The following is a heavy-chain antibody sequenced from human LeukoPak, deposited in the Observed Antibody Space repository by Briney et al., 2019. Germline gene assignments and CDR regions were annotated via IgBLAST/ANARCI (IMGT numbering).Heavy chain of an antibody. CDR3: ARHSRVGGLDY. D-gene: IGHD1-26*01. V-gene: IGHV4-39*01. Sequence: SETLSLTCTVSGGSISSSSYYWAWIRQPRGKGLESIGIIYYSASTYYHPSLHSRFTISVDTSNNQFSLKLSSVTAADTAVYYCARHSRVGGLDYWGQGTLVTVSS. CDR1: GGSISSSSYY. J-gene: IGHJ4*02. CDR2: IYYSAST.